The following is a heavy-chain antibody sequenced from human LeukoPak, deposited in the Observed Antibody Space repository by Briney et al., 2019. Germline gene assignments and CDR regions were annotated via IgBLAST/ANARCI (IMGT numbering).Heavy chain of an antibody. CDR2: IKQDGSEK. D-gene: IGHD3-10*01. V-gene: IGHV3-7*05. CDR1: GFTFSSYW. Sequence: GGSLRLSCAVSGFTFSSYWMSWVRQAPGKGLEWVANIKQDGSEKYYVDSVKGRFTISRDNAKNSLYLQMNSLRAEDAAVYYCARGEELLWFGESAGFDYWGQGTLVTVSS. J-gene: IGHJ4*02. CDR3: ARGEELLWFGESAGFDY.